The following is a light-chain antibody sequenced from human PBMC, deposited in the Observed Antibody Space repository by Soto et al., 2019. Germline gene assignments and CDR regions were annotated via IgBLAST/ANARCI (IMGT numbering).Light chain of an antibody. CDR2: DVS. CDR1: SSDIGGYDH. Sequence: QSVLTQPASVSGSPGQSITIPCTGTSSDIGGYDHVSWYQQHPGKAPKLMVYDVSSRPSGVSDRFSGSKSANTASLTISGLQAEDEADYYCNSYTTSSSLYVFGTGTKLTVL. CDR3: NSYTTSSSLYV. J-gene: IGLJ1*01. V-gene: IGLV2-14*01.